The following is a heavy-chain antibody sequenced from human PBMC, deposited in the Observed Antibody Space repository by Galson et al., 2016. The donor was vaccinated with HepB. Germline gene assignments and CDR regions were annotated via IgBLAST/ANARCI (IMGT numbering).Heavy chain of an antibody. D-gene: IGHD6-19*01. Sequence: SLRLSCAASGFTFSSYAMGWVRHAPGQGLEWVTAIDPSGINTYYADSVKGRFTISRDNSKNTLYLQLDSLRAEDTALYYCAKGSRGARPYYFDYWGQGTLVTASS. V-gene: IGHV3-23*01. CDR3: AKGSRGARPYYFDY. CDR2: IDPSGINT. CDR1: GFTFSSYA. J-gene: IGHJ4*02.